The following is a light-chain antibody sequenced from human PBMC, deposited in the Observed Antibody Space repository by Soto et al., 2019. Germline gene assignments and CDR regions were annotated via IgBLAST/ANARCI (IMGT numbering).Light chain of an antibody. CDR3: RQYHNWPSFT. CDR2: GAS. CDR1: QSVSSN. J-gene: IGKJ3*01. V-gene: IGKV3-15*01. Sequence: EIVMTQSPAALSVSPGERATLSCRAGQSVSSNLAWYQQKPGQAPRLLIYGASTRATGIPVRFSGSGSGTEFTLTISSLQSEDFAVYYCRQYHNWPSFTFGPGTKVDIK.